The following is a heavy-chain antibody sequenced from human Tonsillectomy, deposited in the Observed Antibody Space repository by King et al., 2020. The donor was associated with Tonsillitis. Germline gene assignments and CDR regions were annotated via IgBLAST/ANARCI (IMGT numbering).Heavy chain of an antibody. Sequence: VQLVESGGGLVQPGRSLRLSCTASGFTFDDYAMHWVRQAPGKGLEWVAGINWNGGSLGYADSVKGRFTISSDNAKNSLYLQMNSLRVEDTALCYCTKDAIWGHDLYYFYCMDVWGHGNTVTVSS. D-gene: IGHD3-10*01. CDR1: GFTFDDYA. CDR2: INWNGGSL. V-gene: IGHV3-9*01. J-gene: IGHJ6*02. CDR3: TKDAIWGHDLYYFYCMDV.